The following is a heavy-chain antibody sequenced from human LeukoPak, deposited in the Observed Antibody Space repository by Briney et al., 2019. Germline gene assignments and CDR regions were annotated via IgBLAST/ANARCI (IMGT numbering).Heavy chain of an antibody. V-gene: IGHV3-9*01. J-gene: IGHJ5*02. CDR3: AKGSGYDYGNWFDP. CDR2: ISWNSGSI. CDR1: GFTFDDYA. D-gene: IGHD5-12*01. Sequence: GGSLRLSCAASGFTFDDYAMHWVRQAPGKGLEWVSGISWNSGSIGYADSVKGRFTISRDNAKNSLYLQMNSLRAEDTALYYCAKGSGYDYGNWFDPWGQGTLVTVSS.